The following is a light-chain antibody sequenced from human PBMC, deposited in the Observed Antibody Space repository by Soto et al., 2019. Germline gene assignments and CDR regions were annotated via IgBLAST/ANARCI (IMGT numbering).Light chain of an antibody. CDR3: QQTYSTPPIT. CDR2: AAS. CDR1: QSISSY. J-gene: IGKJ5*01. Sequence: DIQMTQSPSSLSASVGDRVTITCRASQSISSYLNWYQQKPGKGPKVLIYAASSLQSGVPSRFSGSGSGTAFTLTISSLQPEEFATYYCQQTYSTPPITFGQGTRLEIK. V-gene: IGKV1-39*01.